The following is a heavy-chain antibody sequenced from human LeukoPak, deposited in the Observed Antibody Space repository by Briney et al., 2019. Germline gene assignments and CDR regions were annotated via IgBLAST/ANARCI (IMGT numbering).Heavy chain of an antibody. D-gene: IGHD5-24*01. CDR2: IYHSGST. V-gene: IGHV4-30-2*06. Sequence: SETLSLTCAVSGGSISSGGYSWSWIRQSPGKGLEWIGYIYHSGSTYYNPSLKSRVTISVVRSKNQFSLKLSSVTAADTAVYYCARVGRDGYNYWYFDLWGRGTLVTVSS. CDR1: GGSISSGGYS. CDR3: ARVGRDGYNYWYFDL. J-gene: IGHJ2*01.